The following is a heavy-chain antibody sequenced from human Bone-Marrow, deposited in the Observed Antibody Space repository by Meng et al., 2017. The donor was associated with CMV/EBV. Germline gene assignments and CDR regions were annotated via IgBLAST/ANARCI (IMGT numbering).Heavy chain of an antibody. D-gene: IGHD1-7*01. CDR2: INHSGST. CDR3: ARDKAVASELELEWGYNWFDP. Sequence: SETLSLTCAVYGGSFSGYYWTWIRQSPGKGLEWIGEINHSGSTKSNPSLMSRVTMSVDTSQNQFSLHLSSVTAADTAVYYCARDKAVASELELEWGYNWFDPWGQGTLVTVSS. V-gene: IGHV4-34*01. J-gene: IGHJ5*02. CDR1: GGSFSGYY.